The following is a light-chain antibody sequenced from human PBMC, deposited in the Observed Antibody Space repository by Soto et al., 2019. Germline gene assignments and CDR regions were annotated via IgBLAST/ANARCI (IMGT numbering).Light chain of an antibody. Sequence: QSALTQPASVSGSPGQSIIISCTGTIYDAGGYDFVSWYQQHPDTAPKLIMHDVSDRPSGVSSRFSGSKSANTASLTISGLQAEDEATYFCSSYSSSSTYVIFGGGTQLTVL. CDR2: DVS. V-gene: IGLV2-14*03. CDR1: IYDAGGYDF. CDR3: SSYSSSSTYVI. J-gene: IGLJ2*01.